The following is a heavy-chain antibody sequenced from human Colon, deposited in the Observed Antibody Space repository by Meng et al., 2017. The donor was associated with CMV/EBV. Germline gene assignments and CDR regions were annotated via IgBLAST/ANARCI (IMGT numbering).Heavy chain of an antibody. Sequence: CAASGFTVTEHYMGGGRVAAGKGLEWVGRIRNKANRYITEEAAPVKGRFTISRDDSNISVYVQTNSLKTEDTAVYYCARVWRARWFAHWGQGTLVTVSS. CDR1: GFTVTEHY. D-gene: IGHD2-21*01. CDR2: IRNKANRYIT. V-gene: IGHV3-72*01. CDR3: ARVWRARWFAH. J-gene: IGHJ5*02.